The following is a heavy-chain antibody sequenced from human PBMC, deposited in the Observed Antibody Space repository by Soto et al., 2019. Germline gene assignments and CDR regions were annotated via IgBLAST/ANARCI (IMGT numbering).Heavy chain of an antibody. V-gene: IGHV3-30-3*01. Sequence: QVQLVESGGGVVQPGRSLRLSCAASGFTFSRHTMHWVRQAPGKGLEWVAAISDAGSNTYYADSVKGRFTISRDNSKNTLYLQMKSLSSEDTAVHHCAREVYYECWSGFNTHPYYFDDWGQGTLVTVSS. CDR1: GFTFSRHT. J-gene: IGHJ4*02. CDR2: ISDAGSNT. CDR3: AREVYYECWSGFNTHPYYFDD. D-gene: IGHD3-3*01.